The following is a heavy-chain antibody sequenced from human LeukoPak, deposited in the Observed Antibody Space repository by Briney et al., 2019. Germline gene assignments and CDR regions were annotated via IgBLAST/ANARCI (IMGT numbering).Heavy chain of an antibody. CDR3: ARHRQEWELRPYYFEY. CDR1: GGSISSYY. J-gene: IGHJ4*02. D-gene: IGHD1-26*01. Sequence: SETLSLTCTVSGGSISSYYWSWIRQPPGKGLEWIGYIYYSGSTYYNPSLKSRVTISVDTSKNQFSLKLSSVTAADTAVYYCARHRQEWELRPYYFEYWGQGTLVTVSS. V-gene: IGHV4-59*08. CDR2: IYYSGST.